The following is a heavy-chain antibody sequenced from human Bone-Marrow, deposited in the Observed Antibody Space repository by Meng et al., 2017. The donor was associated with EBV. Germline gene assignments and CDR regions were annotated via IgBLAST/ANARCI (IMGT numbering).Heavy chain of an antibody. D-gene: IGHD3-10*01. CDR3: AAGFRELVRSRDY. Sequence: QRQDVGPRMGTPPGTLPPHCVVSGCPIVSSNLLSWVRPPPGKWLEWIGEIFYGGSTNYNPSLESRVTISVDKSKNQFSLKLSSVTAADTAVYYCAAGFRELVRSRDYWGQGTLVTVSS. J-gene: IGHJ4*02. V-gene: IGHV4-4*03. CDR1: GCPIVSSNL. CDR2: IFYGGST.